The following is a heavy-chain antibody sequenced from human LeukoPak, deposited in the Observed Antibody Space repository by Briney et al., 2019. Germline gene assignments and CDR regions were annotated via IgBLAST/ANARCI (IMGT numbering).Heavy chain of an antibody. Sequence: GGSLRLSCAASGFTFDGYGMSWVRQAPGKGLEWVSAISGSGDNTYYADSVKGRFTVSRDNSKNTLYVQMKSLRAEDTAVYYCAKDFVVVPGNVNYFDYWGQGTLVTVSS. D-gene: IGHD2-21*02. CDR2: ISGSGDNT. V-gene: IGHV3-23*01. CDR3: AKDFVVVPGNVNYFDY. J-gene: IGHJ4*02. CDR1: GFTFDGYG.